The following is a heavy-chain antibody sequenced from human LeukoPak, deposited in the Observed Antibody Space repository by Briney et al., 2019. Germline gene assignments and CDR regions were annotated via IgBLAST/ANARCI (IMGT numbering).Heavy chain of an antibody. CDR1: GGSISSDY. CDR3: ATLRGSSSAVFDY. CDR2: IHYSGRT. D-gene: IGHD2-2*01. V-gene: IGHV4-59*08. Sequence: SETLSLTCTVSGGSISSDYWSWIRQPPGKGLEWIGYIHYSGRTNYNPSLESRITISADTSKTQFSLKLSSVTATDTAVYYCATLRGSSSAVFDYWGQGTLVTVSS. J-gene: IGHJ4*02.